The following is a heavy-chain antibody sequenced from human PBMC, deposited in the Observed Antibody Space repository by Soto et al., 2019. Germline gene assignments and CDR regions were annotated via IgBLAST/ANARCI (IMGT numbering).Heavy chain of an antibody. J-gene: IGHJ4*02. V-gene: IGHV1-69*01. Sequence: QVQLVQSGAEVKKPGSSVKVSCKASGGTFSSYAISWVRQAPGQGLEWMGGLIPIFGTANYAQKFQGRVTITADESTSTAYLELSSRRSDDTAVYYGARALVEGSNAGTKVLVVDYWGQGTLVTVSS. CDR3: ARALVEGSNAGTKVLVVDY. CDR1: GGTFSSYA. D-gene: IGHD1-1*01. CDR2: LIPIFGTA.